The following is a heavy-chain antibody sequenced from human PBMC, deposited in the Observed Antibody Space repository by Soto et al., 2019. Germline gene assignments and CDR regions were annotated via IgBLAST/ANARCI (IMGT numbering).Heavy chain of an antibody. CDR1: GYTFTSYG. D-gene: IGHD6-19*01. CDR3: ARAVAVAADFDY. V-gene: IGHV1-18*01. Sequence: ASVKVSCKASGYTFTSYGISWVRQAPGQRLEWMGWINAGNGNTKYSQKCQGRVTMTRDTSTSTAYMELSSLRSEDTAVYYCARAVAVAADFDYWGQGTLVTVS. J-gene: IGHJ4*02. CDR2: INAGNGNT.